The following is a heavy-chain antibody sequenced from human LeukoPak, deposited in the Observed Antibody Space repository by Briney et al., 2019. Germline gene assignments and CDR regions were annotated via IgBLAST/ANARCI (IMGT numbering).Heavy chain of an antibody. J-gene: IGHJ6*03. CDR2: IYYSGST. CDR3: ARGSLVRGINYYMDV. Sequence: PSETLSLTCTVSGGSISSYYWSWIRQPPGKGLEWIGYIYYSGSTNYNPSLKSRVTISVDTSNNQFSLKLSSVTAADTAVSYCARGSLVRGINYYMDVWGKGTMVTVSS. CDR1: GGSISSYY. V-gene: IGHV4-59*01. D-gene: IGHD3-10*01.